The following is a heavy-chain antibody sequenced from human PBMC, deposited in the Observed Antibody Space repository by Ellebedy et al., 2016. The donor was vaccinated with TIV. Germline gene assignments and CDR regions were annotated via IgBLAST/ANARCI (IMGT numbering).Heavy chain of an antibody. J-gene: IGHJ5*02. D-gene: IGHD6-19*01. CDR1: GFTFISHA. V-gene: IGHV3-23*01. CDR2: LSNNGVRT. CDR3: TKGYSSGRYVGWFDP. Sequence: GESLKISXAASGFTFISHAVSWVRQAPGKGLEWVAGLSNNGVRTDYAESVKGRFTIPTDNSKNTLYLQMHSLRAEDTAVYYCTKGYSSGRYVGWFDPWGQGTLVTVSS.